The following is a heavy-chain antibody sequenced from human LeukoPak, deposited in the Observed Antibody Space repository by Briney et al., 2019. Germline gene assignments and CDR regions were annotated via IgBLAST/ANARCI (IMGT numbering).Heavy chain of an antibody. J-gene: IGHJ4*02. Sequence: PGTSLRLSCVASGFTFSRNAMHWVHQAPGKGLEWVALIPYDGSSESYADSVKGRFTISRDNSKNTLYLQMNSLRAEDTAVYYCAKSLPAARYYFDSWGQGTLVTVSS. V-gene: IGHV3-30*18. CDR1: GFTFSRNA. D-gene: IGHD6-6*01. CDR2: IPYDGSSE. CDR3: AKSLPAARYYFDS.